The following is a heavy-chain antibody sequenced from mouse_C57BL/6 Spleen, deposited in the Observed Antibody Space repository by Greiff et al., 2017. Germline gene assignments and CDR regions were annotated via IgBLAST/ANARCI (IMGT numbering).Heavy chain of an antibody. CDR1: GFTLSSYA. D-gene: IGHD1-1*01. J-gene: IGHJ1*03. Sequence: EVMLVESGEGLVKPGGSLKLSCAASGFTLSSYAMSWVRQTPEKRLEWVAYISSGGDYIYYADTVKGRFTISRDNARNTLYLQMSSLKSEDTAMYYCTREGYYGSSWYFDVWGTGTTVTVSS. V-gene: IGHV5-9-1*02. CDR3: TREGYYGSSWYFDV. CDR2: ISSGGDYI.